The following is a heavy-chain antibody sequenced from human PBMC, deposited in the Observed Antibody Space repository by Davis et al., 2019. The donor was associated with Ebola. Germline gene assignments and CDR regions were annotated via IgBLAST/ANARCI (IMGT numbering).Heavy chain of an antibody. D-gene: IGHD3-3*01. CDR1: GFTFSTYS. Sequence: GESLKISCAASGFTFSTYSMSWVRQAPGKALEWVSSISSDSDYIYYADSAKGRFTISRDNSKKTLYLQMNSLRAEDTAVYYCAKSGLSFGVVKYHYGMDVWGQGTTVTVSS. CDR2: ISSDSDYI. J-gene: IGHJ6*02. V-gene: IGHV3-21*04. CDR3: AKSGLSFGVVKYHYGMDV.